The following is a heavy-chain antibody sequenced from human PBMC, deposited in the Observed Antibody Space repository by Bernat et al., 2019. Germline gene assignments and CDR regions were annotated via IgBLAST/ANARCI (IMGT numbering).Heavy chain of an antibody. Sequence: QLQLQESGPGLVKPSETLSLTCTVSGGSISSSSYYWGWIRQPPGKGLEWIGGIYYSGSTYYNPSLKSRVHISVDTSKNQFSLKLSSVTAADTAVYYCARLPTVGRVVPAALFDYWGQGTLVTVSS. CDR1: GGSISSSSYY. J-gene: IGHJ4*02. CDR2: IYYSGST. V-gene: IGHV4-39*01. CDR3: ARLPTVGRVVPAALFDY. D-gene: IGHD2-2*01.